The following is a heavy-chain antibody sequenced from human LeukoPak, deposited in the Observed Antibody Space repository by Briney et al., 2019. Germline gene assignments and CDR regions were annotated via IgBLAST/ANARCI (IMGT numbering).Heavy chain of an antibody. CDR1: GYTFTGYY. Sequence: ASVKVSCKASGYTFTGYYMHKVRQAPGQGLEWMGWINPNSGGTNYAQKFQGRVTMTRDTSISTAYMELSRLRSDDTAVYYCARDRIQLWRGLVLAYNWFDPWGQGTLVTVSS. J-gene: IGHJ5*02. CDR3: ARDRIQLWRGLVLAYNWFDP. CDR2: INPNSGGT. D-gene: IGHD5-18*01. V-gene: IGHV1-2*02.